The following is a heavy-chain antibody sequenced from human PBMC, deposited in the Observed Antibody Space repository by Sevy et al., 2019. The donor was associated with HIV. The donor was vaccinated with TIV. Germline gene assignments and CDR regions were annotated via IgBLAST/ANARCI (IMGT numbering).Heavy chain of an antibody. V-gene: IGHV4-59*01. CDR2: IYYTGST. CDR1: GGSISSYY. D-gene: IGHD6-19*01. J-gene: IGHJ6*02. CDR3: SRELISGRYYGMDV. Sequence: AENLSLTCTVSGGSISSYYWSCIRQPPGKGLEWIGYIYYTGSTNYNPSLKSRVTISVDTSKNQFSLKLSSVTAADTAVYYCSRELISGRYYGMDVWGQGTTVTVSS.